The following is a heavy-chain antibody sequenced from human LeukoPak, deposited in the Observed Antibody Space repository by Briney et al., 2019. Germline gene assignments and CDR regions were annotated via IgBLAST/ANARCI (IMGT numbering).Heavy chain of an antibody. J-gene: IGHJ4*02. CDR3: TRERDLSLYYFDY. CDR2: ISYDGNNK. CDR1: GFTFDSYG. Sequence: PGGSLRLSCAASGFTFDSYGMHWVRQAPGKGLKWVAVISYDGNNKYYANSVKGRFTISRDNSKNTLYLQMNSLRAEDTAVYYCTRERDLSLYYFDYWGQGTLVTVSS. V-gene: IGHV3-30*03.